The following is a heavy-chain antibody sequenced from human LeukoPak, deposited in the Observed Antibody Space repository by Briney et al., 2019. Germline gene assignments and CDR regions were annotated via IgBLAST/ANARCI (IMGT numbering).Heavy chain of an antibody. CDR1: GGSISSGDYY. Sequence: SQTLSLTCTVSGGSISSGDYYWSWIRQPPGKGLEWIGYIYYSGSTYYNPSLKSRVTISVDTSKNQFSLKLSSVTAADTAVYYCARAQPWYYYGSGSYSAIDYWGQGTLVTVSS. D-gene: IGHD3-10*01. V-gene: IGHV4-30-4*01. J-gene: IGHJ4*02. CDR2: IYYSGST. CDR3: ARAQPWYYYGSGSYSAIDY.